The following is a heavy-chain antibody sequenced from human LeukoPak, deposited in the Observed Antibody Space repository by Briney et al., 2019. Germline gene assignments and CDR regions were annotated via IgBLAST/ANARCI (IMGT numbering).Heavy chain of an antibody. CDR1: GFTFSSYA. CDR2: ISGSGGGGST. J-gene: IGHJ3*02. V-gene: IGHV3-23*01. D-gene: IGHD3-9*01. Sequence: TGGSLRLSCAASGFTFSSYAMSWVRQAPGKGLEWVSTISGSGGGGSTYYADSVKGRFTISRDNSKNTLYLQMNSLRAEDTALYYCAKDMRSILTGYGIWGQGTMVTVSS. CDR3: AKDMRSILTGYGI.